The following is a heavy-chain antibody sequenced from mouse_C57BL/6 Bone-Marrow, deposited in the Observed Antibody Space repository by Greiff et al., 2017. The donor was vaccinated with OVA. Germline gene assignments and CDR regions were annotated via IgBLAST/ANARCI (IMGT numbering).Heavy chain of an antibody. CDR3: ARGGWLLLRGYYAMDY. D-gene: IGHD2-3*01. CDR1: GYTFTSYW. V-gene: IGHV1-72*01. Sequence: QVQLQQPGAELVKPGASVKLSCKASGYTFTSYWMHWVKQRPGRGLEWIGRIDPNSGGTTYNEKFKSKATLTVDKPSSTAYMQLRSLTSEDSAVYYCARGGWLLLRGYYAMDYWGQGTSVTVSS. CDR2: IDPNSGGT. J-gene: IGHJ4*01.